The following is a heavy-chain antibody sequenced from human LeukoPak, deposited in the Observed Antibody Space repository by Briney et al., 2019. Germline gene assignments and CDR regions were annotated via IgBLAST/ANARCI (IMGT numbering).Heavy chain of an antibody. CDR3: ARDSYSKNDY. J-gene: IGHJ4*02. Sequence: QAGGSLRLSCAASGFTFSTYSMTWVRQAPGKGLEWVSYISSSSSTIYYGGSVKGRFTVSRDNAKNSLYLQMNSLRAEDTAVYFCARDSYSKNDYWGQGTLVTVSS. CDR1: GFTFSTYS. D-gene: IGHD5-18*01. CDR2: ISSSSSTI. V-gene: IGHV3-48*01.